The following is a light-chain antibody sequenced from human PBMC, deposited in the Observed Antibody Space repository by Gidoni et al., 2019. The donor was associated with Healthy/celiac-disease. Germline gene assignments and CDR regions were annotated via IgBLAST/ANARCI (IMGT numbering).Light chain of an antibody. CDR3: QQYGSSPLT. J-gene: IGKJ4*01. CDR1: QSVSSCY. Sequence: ETVLTQSPGTLSLSPGERATPSCRASQSVSSCYLAWYQQKPGQAPRLLIYGASSRATGIPYRSSGSGSGTDFPLTISRLEPEDFAVYYCQQYGSSPLTFGGGTKVEIK. CDR2: GAS. V-gene: IGKV3-20*01.